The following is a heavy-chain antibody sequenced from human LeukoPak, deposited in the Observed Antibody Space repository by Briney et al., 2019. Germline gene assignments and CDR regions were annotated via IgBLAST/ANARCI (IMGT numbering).Heavy chain of an antibody. CDR1: GYSFTSYW. J-gene: IGHJ4*02. CDR3: ARRVETATITGVREYYFDY. CDR2: IYPGDSDT. Sequence: GESLKISCKGSGYSFTSYWIGWVRQMPGKGLEWMGIIYPGDSDTRYSPSFQGQVTISADKSISTAYLQWSSLKASDTAMYYCARRVETATITGVREYYFDYWGQGTLVTVSS. D-gene: IGHD5-24*01. V-gene: IGHV5-51*01.